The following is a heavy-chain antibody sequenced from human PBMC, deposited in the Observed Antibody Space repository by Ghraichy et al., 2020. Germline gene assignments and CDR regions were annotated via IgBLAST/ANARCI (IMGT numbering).Heavy chain of an antibody. D-gene: IGHD6-13*01. Sequence: SQTLSLTCTVSGGSISSYYWSWIRQPPGKGLEWIGYIYYSGSTNYNPSLKSRVTISVDTSKNQFSLKLSSVTAADTAVYYCASWTNIAAAPFPYYYYYMDVWGKGTTVTVSS. CDR3: ASWTNIAAAPFPYYYYYMDV. CDR1: GGSISSYY. CDR2: IYYSGST. V-gene: IGHV4-59*08. J-gene: IGHJ6*03.